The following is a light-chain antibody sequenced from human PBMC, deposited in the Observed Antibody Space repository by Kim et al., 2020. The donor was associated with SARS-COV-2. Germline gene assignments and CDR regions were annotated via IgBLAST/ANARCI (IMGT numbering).Light chain of an antibody. CDR3: MQATQWPYT. V-gene: IGKV2-30*02. J-gene: IGKJ2*01. CDR1: LSVLHRNGNTY. CDR2: KIS. Sequence: DVVMTQSPLSLPVTLGQPASISCRPSLSVLHRNGNTYLNWFHQRPGQSPRRLIYKISNRDSGVPDRFSGSGSGTDFTLKISRVEAEDVGIYYCMQATQWPYTFGQGTKLEI.